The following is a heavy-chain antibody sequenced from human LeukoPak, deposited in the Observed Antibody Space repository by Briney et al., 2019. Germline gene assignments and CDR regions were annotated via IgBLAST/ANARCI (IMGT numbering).Heavy chain of an antibody. CDR3: ARGGVGLLIVPGWEYDYYGLDV. CDR2: IGSSSSYM. V-gene: IGHV3-21*01. J-gene: IGHJ6*02. D-gene: IGHD3/OR15-3a*01. Sequence: GGSLRLSCAASGFTLSTYSMNWVRQAPGKGLEWVSSIGSSSSYMYYADSVKGRFIISRDNAKNSLYLQMNSLRAEDTAVYYCARGGVGLLIVPGWEYDYYGLDVWGQGTTVTVSS. CDR1: GFTLSTYS.